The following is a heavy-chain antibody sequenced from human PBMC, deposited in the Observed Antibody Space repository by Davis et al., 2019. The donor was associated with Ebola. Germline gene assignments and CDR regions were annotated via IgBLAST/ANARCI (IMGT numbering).Heavy chain of an antibody. J-gene: IGHJ4*02. CDR1: GFTFSDYY. V-gene: IGHV3-11*04. D-gene: IGHD7-27*01. CDR2: ISSSGTTI. CDR3: ARRWGSDY. Sequence: GESLKISCAASGFTFSDYYMTWIRQAPGKGLEWVSYISSSGTTIDYADSVRGRFTVSRDNAKKLLYLQMNSLRAEDTAVYYYARRWGSDYWGQGTLVTVSS.